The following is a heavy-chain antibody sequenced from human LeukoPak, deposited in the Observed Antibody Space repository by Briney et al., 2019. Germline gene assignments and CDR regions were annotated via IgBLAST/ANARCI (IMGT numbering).Heavy chain of an antibody. CDR2: IYHSGST. D-gene: IGHD2-2*02. CDR1: GYSISSGYY. CDR3: ARNFRSVVPAAIFDY. V-gene: IGHV4-38-2*01. Sequence: KPSETLSLTCAVSGYSISSGYYWGWIRQPPGKGLEWIGSIYHSGSTYYNPSLKSRVTISVDTSKNQFSLKLSSVTAADTAVYYCARNFRSVVPAAIFDYWGQGTLVTVSS. J-gene: IGHJ4*02.